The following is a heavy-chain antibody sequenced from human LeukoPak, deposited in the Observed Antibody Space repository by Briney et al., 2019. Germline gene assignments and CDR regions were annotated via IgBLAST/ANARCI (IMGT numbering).Heavy chain of an antibody. CDR3: AREFSWSGFFDY. J-gene: IGHJ4*02. CDR2: IYDSGST. Sequence: PSETLSLTCTVSDGSISSYYWSWIRQPPGKGLEWIGHIYDSGSTNYNPSLKSRVTISVDTSKNQFSLKLSSVTAADTAVYYCAREFSWSGFFDYWAREPWSPSPQ. CDR1: DGSISSYY. D-gene: IGHD3-3*01. V-gene: IGHV4-59*01.